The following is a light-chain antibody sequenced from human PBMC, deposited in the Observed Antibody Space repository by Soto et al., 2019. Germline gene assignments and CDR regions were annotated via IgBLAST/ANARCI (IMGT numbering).Light chain of an antibody. Sequence: DIVLTQSPATLSLSPGERATLSCSASQSVSSSLAWYQQKPGQTPRLLIYDASNRATGIPARFNGRGSGTDFTLTVSSLEPEDFAVYYCQQRSNWPLTFGGGTKVEIK. CDR3: QQRSNWPLT. CDR2: DAS. J-gene: IGKJ4*01. V-gene: IGKV3-11*01. CDR1: QSVSSS.